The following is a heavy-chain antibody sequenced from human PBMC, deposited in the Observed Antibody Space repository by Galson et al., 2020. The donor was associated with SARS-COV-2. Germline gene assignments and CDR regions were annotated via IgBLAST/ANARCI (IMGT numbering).Heavy chain of an antibody. V-gene: IGHV1-2*02. CDR1: GYTFTDYY. Sequence: ASVKVSCKASGYTFTDYYMHWVRQAPGQGLEWMGWINPNSGGTNYAQKFQGRVTMTRDTSISTAYMELSRLRSDDTAVYYCASACGPDYYESSGYLDYWGQGTLVTVSS. CDR2: INPNSGGT. CDR3: ASACGPDYYESSGYLDY. D-gene: IGHD3-22*01. J-gene: IGHJ4*02.